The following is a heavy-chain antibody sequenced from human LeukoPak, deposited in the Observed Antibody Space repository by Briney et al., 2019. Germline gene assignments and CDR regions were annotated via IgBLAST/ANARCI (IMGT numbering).Heavy chain of an antibody. CDR3: TKSGPPDPY. V-gene: IGHV3-53*01. J-gene: IGHJ3*01. Sequence: GGSLRFSCAASGLTVYTNDMSWVRQAPGKRLEWDSILYSGGRTYYGDSVKGRFTISRDNSRNTLYLQMNSLRAEDTAMYYCTKSGPPDPYWGQGTMVTVSS. CDR1: GLTVYTND. CDR2: LYSGGRT. D-gene: IGHD1-14*01.